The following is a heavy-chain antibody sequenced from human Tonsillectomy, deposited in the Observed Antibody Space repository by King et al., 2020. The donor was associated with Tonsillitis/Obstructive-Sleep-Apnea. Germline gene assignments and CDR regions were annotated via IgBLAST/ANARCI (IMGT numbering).Heavy chain of an antibody. D-gene: IGHD2-15*01. J-gene: IGHJ4*02. Sequence: QLVQSGAEVKKPGSSVKVSCKVSGGTFISCAINWVRQAPGQGLEWMGRIIPIFAMANYAQKFQGRVTITADRSTSTADMELSSRGSEDTAVYYCARAAAGAGLNDYWGQGALVTVSS. CDR2: IIPIFAMA. V-gene: IGHV1-69*09. CDR1: GGTFISCA. CDR3: ARAAAGAGLNDY.